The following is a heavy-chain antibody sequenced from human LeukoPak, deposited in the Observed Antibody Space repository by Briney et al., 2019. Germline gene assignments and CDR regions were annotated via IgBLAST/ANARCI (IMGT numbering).Heavy chain of an antibody. D-gene: IGHD2-2*01. V-gene: IGHV4-34*01. CDR3: ARGVGGTSFAWFDP. CDR2: INHSGST. J-gene: IGHJ5*02. CDR1: GGSFSGYY. Sequence: SETLSLTCAVYGGSFSGYYWSWIRQPPGKGLEWIGEINHSGSTNYNPSLKSRVTISVDTSKNQFSLKLSSVTAADTAVYYCARGVGGTSFAWFDPWGQGTLVIVSS.